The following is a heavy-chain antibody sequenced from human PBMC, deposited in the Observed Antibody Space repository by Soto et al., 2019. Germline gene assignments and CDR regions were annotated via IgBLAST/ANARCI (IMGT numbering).Heavy chain of an antibody. CDR1: GFIFSNYV. J-gene: IGHJ4*02. V-gene: IGHV3-23*01. CDR2: ISGSGGST. D-gene: IGHD1-26*01. CDR3: AKDRATWDASDS. Sequence: EVQLLESGGGLVQPGGSLRLSCAASGFIFSNYVMNWVRQAPGKGLEWVSGISGSGGSTYYADSVRGRFTISRDNSNNPLYLQMNTRRAEDTALYYCAKDRATWDASDSWCQGALVTVSS.